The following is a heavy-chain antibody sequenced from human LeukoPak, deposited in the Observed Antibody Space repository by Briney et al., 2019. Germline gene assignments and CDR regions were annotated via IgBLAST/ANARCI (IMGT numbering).Heavy chain of an antibody. CDR2: IYYSGST. Sequence: SQTLSLTCTVSGGSISSGGYYWSWIRQHPGKGLEWIGYIYYSGSTYYNPSLKSRVTISVDTSKNQFSLKLSSVTAADMAVYYCARQLAYGSGSYYLGDWFDPWGQGTLVTVSS. V-gene: IGHV4-31*03. D-gene: IGHD3-10*01. CDR1: GGSISSGGYY. J-gene: IGHJ5*02. CDR3: ARQLAYGSGSYYLGDWFDP.